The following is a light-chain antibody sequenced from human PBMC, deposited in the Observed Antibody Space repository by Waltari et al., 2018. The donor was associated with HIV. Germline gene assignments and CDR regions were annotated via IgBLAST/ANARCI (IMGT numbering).Light chain of an antibody. Sequence: ATLSCRASQSVDAMLAWYQQKPGQAPRLLIYGASKRDTGVPVRFSGSGSGTEFTLTISSLQSEDYAVYYCQQYVDWPRTFGQGTKVEVK. CDR3: QQYVDWPRT. V-gene: IGKV3-15*01. J-gene: IGKJ2*01. CDR1: QSVDAM. CDR2: GAS.